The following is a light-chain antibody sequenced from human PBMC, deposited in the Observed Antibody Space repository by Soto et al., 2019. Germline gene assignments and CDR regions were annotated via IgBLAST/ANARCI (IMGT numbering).Light chain of an antibody. J-gene: IGKJ1*01. CDR2: VAS. CDR1: QSVSSSF. V-gene: IGKV3-20*01. Sequence: EIVLTQSPGTLSLSPGERATLSCRASQSVSSSFLAWYQQKPGQSPRLLIYVASSRAIGIPDRFSGSGSGTDFTLTISRLEPEDFAVYYCQQYGSSPWTFGQGTKVEIK. CDR3: QQYGSSPWT.